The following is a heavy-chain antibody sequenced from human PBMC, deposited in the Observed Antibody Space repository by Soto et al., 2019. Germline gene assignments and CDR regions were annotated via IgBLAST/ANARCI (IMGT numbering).Heavy chain of an antibody. J-gene: IGHJ6*02. D-gene: IGHD2-21*02. CDR2: MNPNSGNT. V-gene: IGHV1-8*01. CDR1: GYTFTSYD. CDR3: ARGFMVVTAPTYYGMDV. Sequence: QVQLVQSGAEVKKPGASVKVSCKASGYTFTSYDINWVRQATGQGLEWMGWMNPNSGNTGYAQKFQGRVTRTRNTSISTAYMELSSLRSEDTAVYYCARGFMVVTAPTYYGMDVWGQGTTVTVSS.